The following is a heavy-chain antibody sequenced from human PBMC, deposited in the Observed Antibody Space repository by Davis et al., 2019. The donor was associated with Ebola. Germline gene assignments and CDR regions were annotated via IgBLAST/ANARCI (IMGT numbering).Heavy chain of an antibody. CDR1: GGSFSGYH. J-gene: IGHJ6*02. Sequence: SETLSLTCAVSGGSFSGYHWTWVRQPPGKGLEWIGEINHSGSTNYNPSLKSRVTISVDTSKNQFSLKLSSVTAADTAVYYCARGVELHYYYGMDVWGQGTTVTVSS. CDR3: ARGVELHYYYGMDV. V-gene: IGHV4-34*01. CDR2: INHSGST. D-gene: IGHD1-7*01.